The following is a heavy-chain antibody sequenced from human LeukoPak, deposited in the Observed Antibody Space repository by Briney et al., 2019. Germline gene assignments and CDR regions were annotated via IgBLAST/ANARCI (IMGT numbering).Heavy chain of an antibody. J-gene: IGHJ3*02. CDR3: ARDAAPPGNAFDI. D-gene: IGHD3-10*01. CDR2: IYYGGST. CDR1: GGSISSYY. Sequence: SETLSLTCTVSGGSISSYYWSWIRQPPGKGLEWIGYIYYGGSTNYNPSLKSRVTISVDTSKNQFSLKLSSVTAADTAVYYCARDAAPPGNAFDIWGQGTMVTVSS. V-gene: IGHV4-59*13.